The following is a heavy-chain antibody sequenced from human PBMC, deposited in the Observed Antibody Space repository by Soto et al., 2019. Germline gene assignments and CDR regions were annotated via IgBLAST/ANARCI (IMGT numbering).Heavy chain of an antibody. D-gene: IGHD2-8*02. J-gene: IGHJ5*02. Sequence: EVQLVESGGGLVQPGGSLRLSCAASGFTFSVYDMHWVRQAPGKGLEWVSAIGTQHDTYYPDSVKGRFTISRENAKNSFYLQMNSLRAGDTAVYYCARQASYWHGGGGWFDPWGQGTLVTVSS. CDR1: GFTFSVYD. CDR3: ARQASYWHGGGGWFDP. CDR2: IGTQHDT. V-gene: IGHV3-13*01.